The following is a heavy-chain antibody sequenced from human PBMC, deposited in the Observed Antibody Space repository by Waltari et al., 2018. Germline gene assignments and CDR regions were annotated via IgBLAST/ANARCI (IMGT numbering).Heavy chain of an antibody. CDR3: ARSSGYSSSWYFDY. CDR2: ITHSGSS. V-gene: IGHV4-39*07. Sequence: QLQLQESGPGLVKPSETLSLTCPVSGASVSSRIHYWGWIRQPPGKGLEWIGRITHSGSSYYNPSLRSRVTLLVDTSKNQFSLKLSSVTAADTAVYYCARSSGYSSSWYFDYWGQGTLVTVSS. CDR1: GASVSSRIHY. D-gene: IGHD6-13*01. J-gene: IGHJ4*02.